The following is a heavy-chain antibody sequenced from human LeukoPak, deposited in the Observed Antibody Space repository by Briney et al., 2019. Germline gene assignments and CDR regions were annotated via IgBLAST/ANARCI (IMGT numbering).Heavy chain of an antibody. CDR3: ASTYSGSYLYYFDY. J-gene: IGHJ4*02. CDR2: IIPIFGTA. Sequence: ASVKVSCKASGYTFTSYYMHWVRQAPGQGLEWMGGIIPIFGTANYAQKFQGRVTITADKSTSTAYMELSSLRSEDTAVYYCASTYSGSYLYYFDYWGQGTLVTVSS. V-gene: IGHV1-69*06. CDR1: GYTFTSYY. D-gene: IGHD1-26*01.